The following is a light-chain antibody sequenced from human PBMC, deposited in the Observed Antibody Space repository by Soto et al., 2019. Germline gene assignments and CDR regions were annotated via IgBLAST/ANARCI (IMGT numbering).Light chain of an antibody. CDR2: GAS. CDR1: QSVSSNY. V-gene: IGKV3-20*01. J-gene: IGKJ1*01. CDR3: QQYGSSPWT. Sequence: EIVLTQSPGTLSLSPGERDTHSCRAIQSVSSNYLAWYQQKPGQAPRPLIYGASSRATGIPDRFSGSGAGTDFTFTIIRLESEDFAVYYCQQYGSSPWTFGQGTKVDIK.